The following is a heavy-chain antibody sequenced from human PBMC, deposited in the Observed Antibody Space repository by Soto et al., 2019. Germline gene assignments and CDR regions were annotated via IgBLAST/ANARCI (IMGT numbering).Heavy chain of an antibody. V-gene: IGHV4-39*02. D-gene: IGHD6-19*01. CDR2: LYSDEGP. J-gene: IGHJ6*02. CDR3: ARGLEMAAPGSTYYYGMDV. CDR1: GGSIGTRNYF. Sequence: QLQLQESGPGLVKPSETLSLTCTVSGGSIGTRNYFWSWIRQPPGKGLEWIGALYSDEGPYYNPSLKSRVSISGDTSSNHFSLTVSSLTAADTAVYFCARGLEMAAPGSTYYYGMDVWGRGTTVTVSS.